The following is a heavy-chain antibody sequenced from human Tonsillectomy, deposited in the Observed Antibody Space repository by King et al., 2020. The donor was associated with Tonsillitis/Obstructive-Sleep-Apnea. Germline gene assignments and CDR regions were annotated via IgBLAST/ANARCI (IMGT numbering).Heavy chain of an antibody. J-gene: IGHJ6*03. CDR2: IKSKGSGETT. Sequence: VQLVESGGGLVKPGGSLRLSCAASGFTFSDAWMSWVRQAPGKGLEWVGRIKSKGSGETTDYAAPVKGRFTISRDDSKNTMYLQMNSLKTEDTSVYYCSWINRGGGVIAESYFYDMDVWGKGTAVTVS. CDR1: GFTFSDAW. D-gene: IGHD3-16*02. V-gene: IGHV3-15*01. CDR3: SWINRGGGVIAESYFYDMDV.